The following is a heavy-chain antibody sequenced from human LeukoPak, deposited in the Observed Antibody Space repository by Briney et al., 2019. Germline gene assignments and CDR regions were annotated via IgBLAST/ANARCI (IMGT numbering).Heavy chain of an antibody. CDR3: ARGRGYDFWSGYYKPRGYYYYYMDV. V-gene: IGHV4-34*01. J-gene: IGHJ6*03. D-gene: IGHD3-3*01. Sequence: SETLSLTCAVYGGSFSGYYWSWIRQPPGKGLVWIGEINHSGSTNYNPSLKSRVTISVDTSKNQFSLKLSSVTAADTAVYYCARGRGYDFWSGYYKPRGYYYYYMDVWGKGTTVTVSS. CDR1: GGSFSGYY. CDR2: INHSGST.